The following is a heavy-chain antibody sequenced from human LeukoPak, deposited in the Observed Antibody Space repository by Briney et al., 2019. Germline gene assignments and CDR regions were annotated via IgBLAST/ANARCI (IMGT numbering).Heavy chain of an antibody. CDR3: ARGGYDILTGPDP. CDR2: INHSGST. Sequence: SETLSLTCAVYGGSFSGYYWSWIRKPPGRGLEWIGEINHSGSTNYNPSLKSRVTISVDTSKNQFSLKLSSVTAADTAVYYCARGGYDILTGPDPWGQGTLVTVSS. CDR1: GGSFSGYY. V-gene: IGHV4-34*01. D-gene: IGHD3-9*01. J-gene: IGHJ5*02.